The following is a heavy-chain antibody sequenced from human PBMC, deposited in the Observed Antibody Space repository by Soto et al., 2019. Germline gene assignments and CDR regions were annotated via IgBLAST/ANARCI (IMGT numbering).Heavy chain of an antibody. Sequence: GGSLRLSCAASGFTFSSYGMHWVRQAPGKGLEWVAVISYDGSNKYYADSVKGRFTISRDNSKNTLYLQMNSLRAEDTAVYYCAKDLYSGSYYHYWGQGTLVTVSS. CDR2: ISYDGSNK. CDR3: AKDLYSGSYYHY. V-gene: IGHV3-30*18. D-gene: IGHD1-26*01. CDR1: GFTFSSYG. J-gene: IGHJ4*02.